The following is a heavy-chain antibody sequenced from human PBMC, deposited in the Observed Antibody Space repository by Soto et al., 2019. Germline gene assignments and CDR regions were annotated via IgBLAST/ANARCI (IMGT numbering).Heavy chain of an antibody. Sequence: QVQLQQWGAGLLKPSETLSLTCAVYGGSFSGYYWSWIRQPPGKGLEWIGEINHSGSTNYNPSLKSRVTISVDTSKNQFSLKLSSVTAADTAVYYCARVPSGYDGDYWGQGTLVTVSS. J-gene: IGHJ4*02. V-gene: IGHV4-34*01. D-gene: IGHD5-12*01. CDR1: GGSFSGYY. CDR3: ARVPSGYDGDY. CDR2: INHSGST.